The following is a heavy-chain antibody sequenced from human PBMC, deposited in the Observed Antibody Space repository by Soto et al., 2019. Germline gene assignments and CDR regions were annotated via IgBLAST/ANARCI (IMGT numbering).Heavy chain of an antibody. V-gene: IGHV1-46*03. D-gene: IGHD2-15*01. CDR1: GYTFTSYY. CDR3: ARDHRSGYGGNCEFDY. J-gene: IGHJ4*02. Sequence: GASVKVSCKASGYTFTSYYMHWVRQAPGQGLEWMGIINPSGGSTSYAQKFQGRVTMTRDTSTSTVYMELSSLRSEDTAVYYCARDHRSGYGGNCEFDYWGQGTLVTVSS. CDR2: INPSGGST.